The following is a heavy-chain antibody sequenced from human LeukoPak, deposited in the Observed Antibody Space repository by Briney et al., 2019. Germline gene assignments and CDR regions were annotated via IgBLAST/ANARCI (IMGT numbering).Heavy chain of an antibody. J-gene: IGHJ5*02. V-gene: IGHV1-8*01. CDR3: AQILTIFGVVNWFDP. CDR2: MNHNSGST. Sequence: ASVKVSCKASGYTFISYDINWVRQATGQGLEWMGYMNHNSGSTDYAQKFQGRVTLTRDTSTSTAYMELNSLRPDDTAVYYCAQILTIFGVVNWFDPWGQGTLVTVSS. CDR1: GYTFISYD. D-gene: IGHD3-3*01.